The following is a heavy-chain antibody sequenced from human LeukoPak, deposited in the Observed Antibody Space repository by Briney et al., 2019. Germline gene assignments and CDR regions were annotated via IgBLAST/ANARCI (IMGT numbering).Heavy chain of an antibody. CDR2: IIPIFGTA. V-gene: IGHV1-69*05. CDR3: ARGYGSGSYSSLDAFDI. Sequence: SVKVSCKASGGTFSSYAISWVRQAPGQGLEWMGGIIPIFGTANYAQKFQGRVTITTDESTSTAYMELSSLRSEDTAVYYCARGYGSGSYSSLDAFDIWGQGTMVTVSS. J-gene: IGHJ3*02. D-gene: IGHD3-10*01. CDR1: GGTFSSYA.